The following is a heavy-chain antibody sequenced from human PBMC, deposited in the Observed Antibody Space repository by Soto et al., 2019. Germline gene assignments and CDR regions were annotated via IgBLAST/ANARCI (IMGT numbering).Heavy chain of an antibody. CDR2: INEAGDDT. V-gene: IGHV3-23*01. D-gene: IGHD1-26*01. CDR1: VFTFSSYA. Sequence: EVQLLESGGGLVQPGGSLRLSCEASVFTFSSYAMKWVRQAPGKGLEWVSSINEAGDDTYYANSVRGRFTISRDNSKNTLNLQMNSLRAEDTATYYCAKPLAHGLVRGTGIDSWGQGTLVTVSS. CDR3: AKPLAHGLVRGTGIDS. J-gene: IGHJ4*02.